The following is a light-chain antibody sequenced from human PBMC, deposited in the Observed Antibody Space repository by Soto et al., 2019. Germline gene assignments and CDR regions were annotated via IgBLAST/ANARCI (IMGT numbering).Light chain of an antibody. CDR2: YDS. J-gene: IGLJ1*01. CDR3: QVWDSSSDHRGGYV. V-gene: IGLV3-21*04. CDR1: NIGSKS. Sequence: SSELTQPPSVSVAPGKTARITCGGNNIGSKSVHWYQQKPGQAPVLVIYYDSDRPSGIPERFSGSNSGNTATLTISRVEAGDEADYYCQVWDSSSDHRGGYVFGTGTKLTVL.